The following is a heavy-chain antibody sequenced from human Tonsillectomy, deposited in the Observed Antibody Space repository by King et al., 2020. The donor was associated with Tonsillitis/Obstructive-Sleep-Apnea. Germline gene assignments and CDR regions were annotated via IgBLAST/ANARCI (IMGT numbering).Heavy chain of an antibody. V-gene: IGHV3-53*01. Sequence: VQLVESGGGLIQPGGTLRLSCAASGFTVSSNYMSWVRQAPGKGLEWVSVIYSGGSTYYADPVKGRFTTSRDNSKNTLYLQMNSLRAEDTAVYYCARVSRAPEDYAGWYFYLSCPGTLVTVSS. CDR2: IYSGGST. D-gene: IGHD3-16*01. CDR3: ARVSRAPEDYAGWYFYL. J-gene: IGHJ2*01. CDR1: GFTVSSNY.